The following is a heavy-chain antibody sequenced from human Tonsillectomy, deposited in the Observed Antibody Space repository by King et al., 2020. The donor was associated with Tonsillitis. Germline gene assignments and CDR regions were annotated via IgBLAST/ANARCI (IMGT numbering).Heavy chain of an antibody. D-gene: IGHD2-21*01. CDR1: GFTFNTFA. CDR3: AKAIAIAKISLDY. CDR2: ITGSGGTT. Sequence: VQLVESGGGLFQPGGSLRLSCVASGFTFNTFAMTWVRQAPGKGLEWVSTITGSGGTTYYSDSVKGRFTISRDNSKNTLFLQMNSLRAEDTAVYYCAKAIAIAKISLDYWGQGSLVTVSS. J-gene: IGHJ4*02. V-gene: IGHV3-23*04.